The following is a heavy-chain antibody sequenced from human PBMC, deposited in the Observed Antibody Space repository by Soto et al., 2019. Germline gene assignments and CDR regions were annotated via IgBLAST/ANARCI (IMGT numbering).Heavy chain of an antibody. Sequence: QVLLQESGPGLVQPSGTLSLSCAVSGGSISSSHFWGWVRQPPGKGLEWVGDISNSGSVNYNPSLKSRVTISIDKSKNQFSLKLNSVTAADTAVYYCARMFGWYAIAYWGQGTLVIVSS. D-gene: IGHD6-19*01. CDR1: GGSISSSHF. V-gene: IGHV4-4*02. CDR2: ISNSGSV. CDR3: ARMFGWYAIAY. J-gene: IGHJ4*02.